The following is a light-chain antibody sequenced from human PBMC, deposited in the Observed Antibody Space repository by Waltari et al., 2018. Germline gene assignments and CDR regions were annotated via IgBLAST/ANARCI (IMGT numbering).Light chain of an antibody. J-gene: IGKJ1*01. CDR2: DSS. CDR3: QQRTNWWT. V-gene: IGKV3-11*01. CDR1: QSVSTN. Sequence: VLTQSPATLSVSPGERATLSGRASQSVSTNLAWYQQRPGQPPRLLIYDSSKRATGIPARFSGSGSGTAFTLAIDSLEPEDFAVYYCQQRTNWWTFGQGTKVDIK.